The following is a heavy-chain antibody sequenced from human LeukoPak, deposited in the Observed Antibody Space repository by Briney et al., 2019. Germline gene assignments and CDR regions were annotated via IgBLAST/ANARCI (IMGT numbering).Heavy chain of an antibody. CDR1: GFTFSSYC. V-gene: IGHV3-48*01. J-gene: IGHJ4*02. CDR3: AKSPAYSGSYSGFDY. D-gene: IGHD1-26*01. CDR2: ISGNSSTI. Sequence: GGSLRLSCAASGFTFSSYCMTWVRQAPGKGLEWVSYISGNSSTIYYADSVKGRFTISRDNAKNSLYLQMNSLRAEDTAVYYCAKSPAYSGSYSGFDYWGQGTLVTVSS.